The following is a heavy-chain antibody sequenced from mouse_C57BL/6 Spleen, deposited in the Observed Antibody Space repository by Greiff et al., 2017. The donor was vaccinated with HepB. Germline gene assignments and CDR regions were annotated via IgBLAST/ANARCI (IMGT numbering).Heavy chain of an antibody. CDR1: GFTFTDYY. J-gene: IGHJ2*01. CDR2: IRNKANGYTT. CDR3: ARSVGYGGFDY. V-gene: IGHV7-3*01. D-gene: IGHD2-2*01. Sequence: EVMLVESGGGLVQPGGSLSLSCAASGFTFTDYYMSWVRQPPGKALEWLGFIRNKANGYTTEYSASVKGRFTISRDNSQSILYLQMNALRAEDSATYYCARSVGYGGFDYWGQGTTLTVSS.